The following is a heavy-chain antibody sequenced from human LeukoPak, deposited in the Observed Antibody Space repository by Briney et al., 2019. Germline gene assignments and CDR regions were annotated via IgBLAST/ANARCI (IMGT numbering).Heavy chain of an antibody. Sequence: ASVKVSCKASGYTFTSYDINWVRQATGQGLEWMGWMNPNSGNTGYAQKFQGRVTITRNTSISTAYMELSSLRSEDTAVYYCARAWGSSGWYAGWFDPWGREPWSPSPQ. J-gene: IGHJ5*02. CDR3: ARAWGSSGWYAGWFDP. CDR1: GYTFTSYD. V-gene: IGHV1-8*03. D-gene: IGHD6-19*01. CDR2: MNPNSGNT.